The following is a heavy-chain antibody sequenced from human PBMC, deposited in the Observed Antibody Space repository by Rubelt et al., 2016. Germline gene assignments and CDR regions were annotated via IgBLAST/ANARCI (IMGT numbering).Heavy chain of an antibody. CDR3: ARGRRGSSSWLGRDYYGMDV. CDR2: INHSGTT. D-gene: IGHD6-13*01. V-gene: IGHV4-34*01. Sequence: QVQLQQWGAGLLKPSETLSLTFAVYGGSFSGYYWSWIRQPPGKGLECIGEINHSGTTNYNPSLKSRVTISVDTSKNQFALKLGSVTAADTAVYYCARGRRGSSSWLGRDYYGMDVWGQGTTVTVSS. CDR1: GGSFSGYY. J-gene: IGHJ6*02.